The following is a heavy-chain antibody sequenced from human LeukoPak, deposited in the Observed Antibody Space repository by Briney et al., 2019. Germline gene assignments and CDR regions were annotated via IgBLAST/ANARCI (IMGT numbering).Heavy chain of an antibody. Sequence: GGSLRLSCAASGFIFSNYNMNWVRQAPGKGLEWVSGISWNSGTIAYADSVKGRFTISRDNAKNSLYLQMNSLRAEDMALYYCAKSFGSGSYPLDYWGQGTLVTVSS. CDR3: AKSFGSGSYPLDY. D-gene: IGHD3-10*01. J-gene: IGHJ4*02. CDR1: GFIFSNYN. V-gene: IGHV3-9*03. CDR2: ISWNSGTI.